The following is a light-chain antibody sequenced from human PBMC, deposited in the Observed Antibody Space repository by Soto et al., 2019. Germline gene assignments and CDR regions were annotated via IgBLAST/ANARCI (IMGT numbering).Light chain of an antibody. Sequence: QLVLTQPVSVSGSPGQSITISCTGTDNDVGVYNYVSWYQQHPGKAPKLIIYDVTNRPSGVSNRFSGSKSGNTASLTISGLQAEDEADYYCSSYTTSTTRVFGGGTKVTVL. CDR1: DNDVGVYNY. V-gene: IGLV2-14*01. J-gene: IGLJ3*02. CDR2: DVT. CDR3: SSYTTSTTRV.